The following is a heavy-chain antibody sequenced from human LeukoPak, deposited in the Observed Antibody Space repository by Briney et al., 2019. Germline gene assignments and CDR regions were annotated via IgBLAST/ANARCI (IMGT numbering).Heavy chain of an antibody. Sequence: ASVKVSCKASGYTFTSYYMHWVRQAPGQGLEWMGIINPSGGSTSYAQKFQGRVTMTRDTSTSTVYMELSSLRSEDTAVYYCARDWYGDLPFGAFDIWGQGTMVTVSS. CDR2: INPSGGST. D-gene: IGHD4-17*01. J-gene: IGHJ3*02. CDR3: ARDWYGDLPFGAFDI. V-gene: IGHV1-46*01. CDR1: GYTFTSYY.